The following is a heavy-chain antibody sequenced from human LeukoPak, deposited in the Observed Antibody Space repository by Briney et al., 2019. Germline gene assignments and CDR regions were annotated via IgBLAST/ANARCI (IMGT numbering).Heavy chain of an antibody. CDR2: IYYSGST. CDR1: GGSISSGGYY. CDR3: NGGLLFQVDY. Sequence: SETLSLTCTVSGGSISSGGYYWSWIRQHPGKGLEWIGYIYYSGSTYYNPSLKSRVTISVDTSKNQSSLKLSSVTAADTAVYSCNGGLLFQVDYWGQGTLVSVSA. D-gene: IGHD2-21*02. V-gene: IGHV4-31*03. J-gene: IGHJ4*02.